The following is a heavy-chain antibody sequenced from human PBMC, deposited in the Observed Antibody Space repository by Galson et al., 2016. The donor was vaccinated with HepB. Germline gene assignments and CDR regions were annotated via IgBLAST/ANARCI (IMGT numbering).Heavy chain of an antibody. D-gene: IGHD2-2*01. J-gene: IGHJ5*02. Sequence: SLRLSCAASGFSFSSFPMSWVRQAPGKGLEWVSVISGSGGSTYYADSVKGRFTISRDNSKNTLYLQMNSLRAEDTATYYCVVVPGAIVWFDPWGQGTLVTVSS. CDR3: VVVPGAIVWFDP. CDR1: GFSFSSFP. CDR2: ISGSGGST. V-gene: IGHV3-23*01.